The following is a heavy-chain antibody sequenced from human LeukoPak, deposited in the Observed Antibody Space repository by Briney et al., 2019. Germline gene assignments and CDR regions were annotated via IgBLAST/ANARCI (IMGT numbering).Heavy chain of an antibody. J-gene: IGHJ4*02. CDR3: ARSPSGWYGGEFGY. Sequence: GGSLRLSCAASGFTFSTYEMNWVRQAPGKGLEWVSYISSSGSTIYYADSLKGRFTISRGNAKNSLYLHMTSLRAEDTALYYCARSPSGWYGGEFGYWGQGTLVTVSS. CDR1: GFTFSTYE. V-gene: IGHV3-48*03. CDR2: ISSSGSTI. D-gene: IGHD6-19*01.